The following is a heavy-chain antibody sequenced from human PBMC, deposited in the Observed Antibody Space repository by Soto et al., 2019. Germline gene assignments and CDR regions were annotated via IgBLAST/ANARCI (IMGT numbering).Heavy chain of an antibody. Sequence: ASVKVSCKASGYTFTSYDINWVRQATGQGLEWMGWMNPNSGNTGYAQKFQGRVTMTRNTSISTAYMELSSLRSEDTAVYYCAWLRIDHNVGDYFDDCGQGTLVTVAS. CDR1: GYTFTSYD. D-gene: IGHD2-21*01. CDR3: AWLRIDHNVGDYFDD. V-gene: IGHV1-8*01. CDR2: MNPNSGNT. J-gene: IGHJ4*02.